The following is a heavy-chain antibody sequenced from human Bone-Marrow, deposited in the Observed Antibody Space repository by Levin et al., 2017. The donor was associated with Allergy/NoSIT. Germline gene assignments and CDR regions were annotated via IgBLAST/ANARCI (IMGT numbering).Heavy chain of an antibody. V-gene: IGHV4-59*08. Sequence: PSETLSLTCTVSGGSISSYYWSWIRQPPGNGLEWIGYIYYSGSTNYNPSLKSRVTISVDTSKNQFSLKLSPVTAADTAVYYCARHVGYSSGWRSKTTYNWFDPWGQGTLVTVSS. J-gene: IGHJ5*02. CDR1: GGSISSYY. CDR2: IYYSGST. D-gene: IGHD6-19*01. CDR3: ARHVGYSSGWRSKTTYNWFDP.